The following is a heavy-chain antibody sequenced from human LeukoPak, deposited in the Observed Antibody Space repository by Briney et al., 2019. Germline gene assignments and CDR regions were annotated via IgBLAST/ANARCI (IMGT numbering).Heavy chain of an antibody. CDR2: IYPGDSDT. CDR1: GYSFTSYW. J-gene: IGHJ4*02. D-gene: IGHD3-16*02. Sequence: GESLKISCKASGYSFTSYWVGWVRQMPGKGLEWMGIIYPGDSDTRYSPSFQGQVTISAGKSINTAYLQWSSLKASDTAMYFCARLSPVILYGESTPLFDYWGQGTLVTVSS. CDR3: ARLSPVILYGESTPLFDY. V-gene: IGHV5-51*01.